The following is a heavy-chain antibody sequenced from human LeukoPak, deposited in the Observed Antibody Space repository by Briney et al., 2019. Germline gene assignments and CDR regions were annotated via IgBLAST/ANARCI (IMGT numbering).Heavy chain of an antibody. V-gene: IGHV3-74*01. Sequence: GGSLRLSCAASGFTFSSYWMHWVRQAPGKGLVWVSRINSDGSSTSYADSVKGRFTIPRDNAKNTLYLQMNSLRAEDTAVYYCARDWSWYSGYGYDYWGQGTLVTVSS. CDR3: ARDWSWYSGYGYDY. J-gene: IGHJ4*02. D-gene: IGHD5-12*01. CDR2: INSDGSST. CDR1: GFTFSSYW.